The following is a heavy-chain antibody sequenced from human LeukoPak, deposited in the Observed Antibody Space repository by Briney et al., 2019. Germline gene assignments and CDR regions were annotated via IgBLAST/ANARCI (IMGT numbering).Heavy chain of an antibody. CDR3: ARAGYSYGTGYYFDY. D-gene: IGHD5-18*01. V-gene: IGHV4-59*01. CDR1: SGSIGSFY. Sequence: SETLSLTCTVSSGSIGSFYWSWIRLPPGKGLEWIGYIYYTGATYYNPSLKSRVTISLDTSKNQFSLKLSSVTAADAAVYYCARAGYSYGTGYYFDYWGQGALVTVS. CDR2: IYYTGAT. J-gene: IGHJ4*02.